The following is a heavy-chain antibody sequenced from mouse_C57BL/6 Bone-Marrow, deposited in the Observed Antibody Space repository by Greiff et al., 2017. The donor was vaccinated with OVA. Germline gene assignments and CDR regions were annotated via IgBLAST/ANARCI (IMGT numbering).Heavy chain of an antibody. CDR2: INPCSGYT. CDR1: GYTFTSYW. Sequence: QVQLQQSGAELVKPGASVKLSCKASGYTFTSYWMHWVKQRPGQGLEWIGNINPCSGYTKYNQKFKDKATLTAYKSSSTAYMQLSSLTYEDSAVYDCARVAIGYSVFDYWGQGTPLTVSA. J-gene: IGHJ3*01. V-gene: IGHV1-7*01. CDR3: ARVAIGYSVFDY. D-gene: IGHD2-3*01.